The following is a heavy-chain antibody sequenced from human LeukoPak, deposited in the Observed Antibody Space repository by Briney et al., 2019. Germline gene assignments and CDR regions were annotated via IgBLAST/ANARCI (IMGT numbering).Heavy chain of an antibody. CDR2: INHSGST. J-gene: IGHJ5*02. D-gene: IGHD3-10*01. CDR3: ARIYGSGRYNWFDP. CDR1: GGSISSSSYY. Sequence: SETLSLTCTVSGGSISSSSYYWGWIRQPPGKGLEWIGEINHSGSTNYNPSLKGRVTISVDASKNQFSLKLSSVTAADTAVYYCARIYGSGRYNWFDPWGQGTLVTVSS. V-gene: IGHV4-39*07.